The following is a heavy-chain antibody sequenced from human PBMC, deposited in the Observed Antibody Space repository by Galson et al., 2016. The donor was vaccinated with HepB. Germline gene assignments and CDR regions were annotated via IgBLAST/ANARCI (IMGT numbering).Heavy chain of an antibody. CDR3: AWVGNYESSGYFDS. V-gene: IGHV4-4*02. J-gene: IGHJ4*02. Sequence: ETLSLTCAVSGGSISSNNWWTWVRQPPGKGLEWIGDIYHTGSTNYNQSLKSRVTISVDKSKNQFSLKLSSVTAADTAVYYCAWVGNYESSGYFDSWGQGTLVTVSS. CDR1: GGSISSNNW. D-gene: IGHD3-22*01. CDR2: IYHTGST.